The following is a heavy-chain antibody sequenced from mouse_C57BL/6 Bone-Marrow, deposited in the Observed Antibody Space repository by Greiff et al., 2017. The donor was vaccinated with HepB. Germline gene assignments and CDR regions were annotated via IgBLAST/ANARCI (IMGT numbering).Heavy chain of an antibody. Sequence: QVQLKESGPELVKPGASVKISCKASGYAFSSSWMNWVKQRPGKGLEWIGRIYPGDGDTNYNGKFKGKATLTADKSSSTAYMQLSSLTSEDSAVYFCARSRALYYFDYWGQGTTLTVSS. CDR3: ARSRALYYFDY. D-gene: IGHD3-3*01. CDR1: GYAFSSSW. CDR2: IYPGDGDT. V-gene: IGHV1-82*01. J-gene: IGHJ2*01.